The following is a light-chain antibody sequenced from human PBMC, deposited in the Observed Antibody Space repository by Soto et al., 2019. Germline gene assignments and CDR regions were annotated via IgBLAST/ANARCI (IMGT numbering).Light chain of an antibody. CDR3: QKYNSAPRT. CDR2: AAS. J-gene: IGKJ1*01. V-gene: IGKV1-27*01. CDR1: QAISIY. Sequence: DIQMTQSPSSLSASVGDTVTITCRASQAISIYLAWYQQKSGKPPNLLIYAASTLQFGVPSRFSGSGSGTDFSLTISNLQPEDVATYYCQKYNSAPRTFGQGTKVEI.